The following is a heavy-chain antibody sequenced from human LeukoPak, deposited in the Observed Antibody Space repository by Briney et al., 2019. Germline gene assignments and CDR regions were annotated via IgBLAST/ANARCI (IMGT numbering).Heavy chain of an antibody. J-gene: IGHJ4*02. D-gene: IGHD6-13*01. Sequence: GGSLRLSCAASGFTFDDYAMHWVRQPPGKGLEWASGISWNSGGRAYADSVKGRFTISRDIAKNSLYLQMNSLRAEDTALYYCAKDIYREYSSSWVIDYWGQRTLVTVSS. CDR3: AKDIYREYSSSWVIDY. V-gene: IGHV3-9*01. CDR2: ISWNSGGR. CDR1: GFTFDDYA.